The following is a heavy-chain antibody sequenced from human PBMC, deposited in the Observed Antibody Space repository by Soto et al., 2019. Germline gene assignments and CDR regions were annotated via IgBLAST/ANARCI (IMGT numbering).Heavy chain of an antibody. CDR2: IYYSERTSYNSGST. V-gene: IGHV4-39*01. Sequence: QLQLQESGSGLVKPSETLSLTCTVSGDSMTSSSYYWGWIRQPPGKGLEWIGSIYYSERTSYNSGSTYYSPSLKSRVTISGDTSKSQFSLKLSSVTAADTAVYYCARHTRNQFDPWGQGTLVTVSS. CDR3: ARHTRNQFDP. CDR1: GDSMTSSSYY. J-gene: IGHJ5*02.